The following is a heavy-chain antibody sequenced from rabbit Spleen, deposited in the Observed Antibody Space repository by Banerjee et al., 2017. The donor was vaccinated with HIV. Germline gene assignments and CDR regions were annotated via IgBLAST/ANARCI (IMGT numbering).Heavy chain of an antibody. CDR2: IEPIFGNT. Sequence: QSLEESGGDLVKPGASLTLTCTASGFSFSAGYYMCWVRQAPGKGLEWIGYIEPIFGNTYYANWVNGRFTISSHNAQNTLYLQLSSLTAADTATYFCARDTSSSFSSYGMDLWGPGTLVTVS. CDR3: ARDTSSSFSSYGMDL. V-gene: IGHV1S40*01. J-gene: IGHJ6*01. CDR1: GFSFSAGYY. D-gene: IGHD1-1*01.